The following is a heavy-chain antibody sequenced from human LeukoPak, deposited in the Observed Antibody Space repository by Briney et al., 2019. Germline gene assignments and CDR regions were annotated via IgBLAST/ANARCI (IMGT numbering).Heavy chain of an antibody. V-gene: IGHV1-8*01. CDR3: ARGGVGYCSTTSCYDLDY. Sequence: GASVEVSCKASGYTFTNYEINWVRQAPGQGLEWIGWMTPNSGSTGYAQKFQGRVAMTRNTSPGTAYVELSSLRSEDTAVYYCARGGVGYCSTTSCYDLDYWGQGTLVTVSS. CDR1: GYTFTNYE. D-gene: IGHD2-2*01. CDR2: MTPNSGST. J-gene: IGHJ4*02.